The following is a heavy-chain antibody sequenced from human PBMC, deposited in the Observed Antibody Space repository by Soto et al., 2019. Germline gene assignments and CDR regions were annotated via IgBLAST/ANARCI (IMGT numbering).Heavy chain of an antibody. J-gene: IGHJ3*02. Sequence: GGSLRLSCAASGFTVSSNYMSWVRQAPGKGLEWVSLIFSGGTTSYADSVKGRFTISRDKSKNTLYLQMNSLRAEDTALYYCARDRSRGPVAFDIWGQGTMVTVSS. D-gene: IGHD3-10*01. CDR2: IFSGGTT. CDR3: ARDRSRGPVAFDI. V-gene: IGHV3-53*01. CDR1: GFTVSSNY.